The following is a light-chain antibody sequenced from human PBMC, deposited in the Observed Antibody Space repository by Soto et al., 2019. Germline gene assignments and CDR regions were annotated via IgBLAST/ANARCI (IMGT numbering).Light chain of an antibody. V-gene: IGLV1-40*01. J-gene: IGLJ1*01. CDR3: QSYDSSLSGSNV. CDR2: GNS. CDR1: SSNIGAGYD. Sequence: QSVLTQPPSVSGAPGQRVTISCTGSSSNIGAGYDVHWYQQLPGTAPKLLTYGNSNRPSGVPDRFSGSKSGTSASLAITGLQAEDEADYYCQSYDSSLSGSNVFGTGTKSPS.